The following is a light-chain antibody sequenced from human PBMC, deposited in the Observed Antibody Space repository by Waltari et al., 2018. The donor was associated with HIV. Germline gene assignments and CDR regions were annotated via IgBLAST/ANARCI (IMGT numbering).Light chain of an antibody. CDR3: QSYDRRLGGSTI. V-gene: IGLV1-40*01. J-gene: IGLJ2*01. CDR2: ASN. Sequence: QSVLTQPPSVSGAPGQTVTFSCTGSSSNIGSGYDVHWYQHLPGTAPKLLIYASNDRPSVVPGRFSASKAGTSASLAITGLQAEDEADYYCQSYDRRLGGSTIFGGGTKLTVL. CDR1: SSNIGSGYD.